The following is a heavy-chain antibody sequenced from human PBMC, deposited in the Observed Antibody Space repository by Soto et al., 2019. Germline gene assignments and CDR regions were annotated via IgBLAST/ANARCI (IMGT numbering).Heavy chain of an antibody. Sequence: QVQLVESGGGVVQPGRSLRLSCAASGFTFSSYGMHWVRQAPGKGLEWVAVIWYDGSNKYYADSVKGRFTISRDNSKNTLYLQTNSLRAEDTAVYYCARDPSDSGYGDYLGQGTLVTVSS. CDR1: GFTFSSYG. CDR3: ARDPSDSGYGDY. J-gene: IGHJ4*02. CDR2: IWYDGSNK. V-gene: IGHV3-33*01. D-gene: IGHD5-12*01.